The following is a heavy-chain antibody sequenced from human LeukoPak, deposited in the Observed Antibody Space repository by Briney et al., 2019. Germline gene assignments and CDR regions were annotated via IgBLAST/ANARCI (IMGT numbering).Heavy chain of an antibody. J-gene: IGHJ3*02. Sequence: PSETLSLTCTVSGGSISSYYWSWIRQPPGKGLEWIGYIYYSGSTNYNPSLKSRVTISVDTSKNQFSLKLSSVTAADTAVYYCARGGYCSSTSCSMGDYAFDIWGQGTMVTVSS. CDR2: IYYSGST. CDR1: GGSISSYY. D-gene: IGHD2-2*01. CDR3: ARGGYCSSTSCSMGDYAFDI. V-gene: IGHV4-59*01.